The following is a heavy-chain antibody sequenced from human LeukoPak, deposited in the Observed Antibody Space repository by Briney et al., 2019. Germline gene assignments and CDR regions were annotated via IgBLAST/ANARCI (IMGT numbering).Heavy chain of an antibody. D-gene: IGHD3-10*01. CDR1: GFTFSSYA. Sequence: GGSLRLSCGASGFTFSSYAMSWVRQAPGKGLEWVSGISGSGSSTYYADSVKGRFTISRDNSKNTLYPQMNSLRAEDTAVYYCAKDEYYGSGTYYIYWGQGTLVTVSS. V-gene: IGHV3-23*01. J-gene: IGHJ4*02. CDR2: ISGSGSST. CDR3: AKDEYYGSGTYYIY.